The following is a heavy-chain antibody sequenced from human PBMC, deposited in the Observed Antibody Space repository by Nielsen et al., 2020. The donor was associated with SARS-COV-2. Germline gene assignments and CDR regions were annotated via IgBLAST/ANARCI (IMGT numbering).Heavy chain of an antibody. Sequence: GGSLRLSCAASGFTFSSYGMHWVRQAPGKGLEWVAVISYDGSNKYYADSVKGRFTISRDNSKNTLYLQMNGLRAEDTAVYYCEKDFGYWGQGTLVTVSS. D-gene: IGHD3-16*01. CDR1: GFTFSSYG. V-gene: IGHV3-30*18. J-gene: IGHJ4*02. CDR2: ISYDGSNK. CDR3: EKDFGY.